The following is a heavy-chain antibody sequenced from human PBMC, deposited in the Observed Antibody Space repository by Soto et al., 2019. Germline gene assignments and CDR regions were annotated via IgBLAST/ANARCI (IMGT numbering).Heavy chain of an antibody. Sequence: GGSLRLSCAASGFTFSSYGMHWVRQAPGKGLEWVAVISYDGSNKYYADSVKGRFTISRDNSKNTLYLQMNSLRAEDTAVYYCDKNIGINMLVVVTPVALDIWGQGTMVTVSS. D-gene: IGHD3-22*01. CDR2: ISYDGSNK. J-gene: IGHJ3*02. CDR3: DKNIGINMLVVVTPVALDI. CDR1: GFTFSSYG. V-gene: IGHV3-30*18.